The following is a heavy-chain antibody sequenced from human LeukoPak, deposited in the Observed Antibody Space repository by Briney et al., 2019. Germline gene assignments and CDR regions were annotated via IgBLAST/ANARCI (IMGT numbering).Heavy chain of an antibody. CDR2: ISYDGSNK. CDR1: GFTFSSYA. Sequence: GGSLRLSCAASGFTFSSYAMDWVRKAPGKGLQGLSVISYDGSNKYYADSVNGRFTISRDNFKNTLYLQMNSLRAEDTAVYCCARFRGYDILTGYYPLDYWGQGTLVTVSS. CDR3: ARFRGYDILTGYYPLDY. V-gene: IGHV3-30*04. D-gene: IGHD3-9*01. J-gene: IGHJ4*02.